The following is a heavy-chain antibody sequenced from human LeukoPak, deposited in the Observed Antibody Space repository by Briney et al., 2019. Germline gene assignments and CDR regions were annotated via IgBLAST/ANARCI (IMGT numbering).Heavy chain of an antibody. V-gene: IGHV1-69*05. D-gene: IGHD6-13*01. Sequence: KVSCKASGGTFSSYTISWVRQAPGQGLEWMGRIIPVFDTAKYAQNFQGRVTMTTDESSSTAYMELYSLRSEDTAVYYCALSAEKQLVYFDFWGQGTLVTVSS. CDR1: GGTFSSYT. CDR3: ALSAEKQLVYFDF. J-gene: IGHJ4*02. CDR2: IIPVFDTA.